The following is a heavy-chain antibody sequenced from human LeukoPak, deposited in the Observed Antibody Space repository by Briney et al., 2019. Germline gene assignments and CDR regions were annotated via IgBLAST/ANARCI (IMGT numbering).Heavy chain of an antibody. Sequence: SVKVSCKASGGTFSTYAVSWVRQAPGQKREWMGGIIPIFGTANYAQKFQGRVTITADKSTSTAYMELSSLRSEDTAVYYCARCSLRYNWNDHYYYMDVWGKGTTVTVSS. V-gene: IGHV1-69*06. CDR1: GGTFSTYA. D-gene: IGHD1-1*01. CDR2: IIPIFGTA. J-gene: IGHJ6*03. CDR3: ARCSLRYNWNDHYYYMDV.